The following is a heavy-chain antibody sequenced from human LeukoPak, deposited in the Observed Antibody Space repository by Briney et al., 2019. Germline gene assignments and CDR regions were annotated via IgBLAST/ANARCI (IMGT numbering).Heavy chain of an antibody. V-gene: IGHV1-2*02. CDR3: ARYDPGAGDAFDI. D-gene: IGHD3-3*01. J-gene: IGHJ3*02. CDR1: GFTFTGYY. CDR2: ISPNSGVT. Sequence: ASVKVSCKASGFTFTGYYMHWVRQAPGQGLEWMGWISPNSGVTNYAQRFQGRVTMTRDTSISTAYMEVSRLRSDDTAVYYCARYDPGAGDAFDIWGQGTMVTVSS.